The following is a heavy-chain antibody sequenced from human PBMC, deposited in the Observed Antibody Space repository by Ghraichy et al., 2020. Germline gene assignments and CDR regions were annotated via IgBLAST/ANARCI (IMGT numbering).Heavy chain of an antibody. CDR1: GGSISSGGYY. Sequence: SETLSLTCTVSGGSISSGGYYWSWIRQHPGKGLEWIGYIYYSGSTYYNPSLKSRVTISVDTSKNQFSLKLSSVTAADTAVYYCAREPKIYDFWSGLAPFDPWGQGTLVTVSS. CDR3: AREPKIYDFWSGLAPFDP. CDR2: IYYSGST. V-gene: IGHV4-31*03. D-gene: IGHD3-3*01. J-gene: IGHJ5*02.